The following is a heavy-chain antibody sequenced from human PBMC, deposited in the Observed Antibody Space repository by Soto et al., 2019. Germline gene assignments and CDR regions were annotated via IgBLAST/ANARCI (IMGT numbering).Heavy chain of an antibody. V-gene: IGHV4-31*03. D-gene: IGHD3-10*01. CDR3: ARDRYYGSGSNGMDV. Sequence: SETLSLTCTVSVGSISSGAYYWSWIRQHPGKGLEWIGYIYYSGSTYYSPSLKSRVTISVDTSKNQFSLKLSSVTAADTAVYYCARDRYYGSGSNGMDVWGQGTTVTVSS. J-gene: IGHJ6*02. CDR2: IYYSGST. CDR1: VGSISSGAYY.